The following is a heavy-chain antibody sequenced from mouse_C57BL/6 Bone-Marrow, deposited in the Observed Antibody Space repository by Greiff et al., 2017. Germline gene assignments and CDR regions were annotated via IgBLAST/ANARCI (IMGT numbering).Heavy chain of an antibody. D-gene: IGHD2-5*01. J-gene: IGHJ1*03. CDR3: ARRGYSNYFWYFDV. Sequence: EVKVVESGGDLVKPGGSLKLSCAASGFTFSSYGMSWVRQTPDKRLEWVATISSGGSYTYYPDSVKGRFTISRDNAKNTLYLQMSSLKSEDTAMDYCARRGYSNYFWYFDVWGTGTTVTVSS. CDR1: GFTFSSYG. CDR2: ISSGGSYT. V-gene: IGHV5-6*02.